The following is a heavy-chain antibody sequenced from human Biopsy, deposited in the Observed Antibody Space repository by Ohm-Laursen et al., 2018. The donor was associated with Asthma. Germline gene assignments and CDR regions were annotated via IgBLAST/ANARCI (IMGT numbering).Heavy chain of an antibody. CDR2: ISVYNGNT. J-gene: IGHJ6*02. D-gene: IGHD3-10*01. CDR3: ARAVDYSHYYGIDV. CDR1: GYTFNSAG. Sequence: ASVSVSRKTSGYTFNSAGITWVRQAPGQGLEWMGWISVYNGNTKVAQKLQDRVTMITDTSPSTAYMELRSLRSDDTAVYFCARAVDYSHYYGIDVWGQGTTVTVS. V-gene: IGHV1-18*01.